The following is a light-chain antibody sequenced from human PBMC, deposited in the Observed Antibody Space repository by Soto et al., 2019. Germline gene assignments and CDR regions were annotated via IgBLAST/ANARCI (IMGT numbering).Light chain of an antibody. J-gene: IGKJ4*02. CDR1: QSVSGN. CDR2: GAS. V-gene: IGKV3-15*01. Sequence: EIVMTQSPATLSVCLGERATLSCRASQSVSGNLAWYQQKPGQAPRLLIYGASTRATGIPARFSGSGSGTEYTLTISSLQSEDFAVYYCQQYNNWPLTFGGGTKVEIK. CDR3: QQYNNWPLT.